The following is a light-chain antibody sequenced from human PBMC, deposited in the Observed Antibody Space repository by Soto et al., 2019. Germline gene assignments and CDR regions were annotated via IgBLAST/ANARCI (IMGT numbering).Light chain of an antibody. Sequence: QSVLTQPPSVSAAPGQKVTISCSGSSSNIGNNYVSWYQQIPGTAPKLLIYDNNKRPSGIPDRFSGSKSGTSATLGITGLQTGDEADYYCGTWDSSLSAGDVVFGGGTKLTVL. CDR2: DNN. CDR3: GTWDSSLSAGDVV. J-gene: IGLJ2*01. V-gene: IGLV1-51*01. CDR1: SSNIGNNY.